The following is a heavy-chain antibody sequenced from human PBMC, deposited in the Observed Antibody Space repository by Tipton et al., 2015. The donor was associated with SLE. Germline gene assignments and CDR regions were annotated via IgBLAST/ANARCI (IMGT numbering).Heavy chain of an antibody. CDR2: IYYSGST. V-gene: IGHV4-39*07. CDR1: GGSISSSSYY. J-gene: IGHJ3*02. CDR3: ARYPEGYYYDSSGYLPDAFDI. D-gene: IGHD3-22*01. Sequence: TLSLTCTVSGGSISSSSYYWGWIRQPPGKGLEWIGSIYYSGSTNYNPSFKSRLTISVDTSKNQFSLKLSSVTAADTAVYYCARYPEGYYYDSSGYLPDAFDIWGQGTMVTVSS.